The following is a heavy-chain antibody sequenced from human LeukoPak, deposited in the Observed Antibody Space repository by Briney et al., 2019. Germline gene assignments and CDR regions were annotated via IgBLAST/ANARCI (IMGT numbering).Heavy chain of an antibody. D-gene: IGHD3-22*01. CDR2: ISSSSSTI. Sequence: GGSLRLSCAASGFTFSSYSMNWVRQAPGKGLEWVSYISSSSSTIYYADSVKGRFTISRDNAKNSLYLQMNSLRAENTAVYYCARDQGKVIVGPNWFDPCGQGTLVTVSS. CDR1: GFTFSSYS. V-gene: IGHV3-48*01. CDR3: ARDQGKVIVGPNWFDP. J-gene: IGHJ5*02.